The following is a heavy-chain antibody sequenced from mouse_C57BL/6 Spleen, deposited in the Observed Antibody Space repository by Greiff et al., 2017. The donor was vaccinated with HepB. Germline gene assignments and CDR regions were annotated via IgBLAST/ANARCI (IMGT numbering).Heavy chain of an antibody. J-gene: IGHJ1*03. V-gene: IGHV5-6*01. D-gene: IGHD1-1*01. Sequence: EVMLVESGGDLVKPGGSLKLSCAASGFTFSSYGMSWVRQTPDKRLEWVATISSGGSYTYYPDSVKGRFTISRDNAKNPLYLQMSSLKSEDTAMYYCARHYYGSEYFDVWGTGTTVTVSS. CDR3: ARHYYGSEYFDV. CDR2: ISSGGSYT. CDR1: GFTFSSYG.